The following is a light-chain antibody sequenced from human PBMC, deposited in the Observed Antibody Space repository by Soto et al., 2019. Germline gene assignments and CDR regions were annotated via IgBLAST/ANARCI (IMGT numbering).Light chain of an antibody. CDR1: QSISSY. CDR2: AAT. V-gene: IGKV1-39*01. CDR3: QVSYSNLQT. Sequence: DIQMTQSHSSLSASVGDRVTITCRASQSISSYLNWYQHKPGKAPNLLIYAATTLQSGVPSRFSGSGSGTDFTLTISCLQPEDSATYCCQVSYSNLQTFCQVTKVDVK. J-gene: IGKJ1*01.